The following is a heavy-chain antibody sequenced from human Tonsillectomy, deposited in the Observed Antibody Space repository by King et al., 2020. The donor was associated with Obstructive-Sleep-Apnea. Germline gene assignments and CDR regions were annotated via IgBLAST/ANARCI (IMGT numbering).Heavy chain of an antibody. CDR3: VRANAMDV. J-gene: IGHJ6*02. CDR1: GFIFSNSA. Sequence: VQLVESGGGLVQPGGSLRLSCAASGFIFSNSAMNWVRQPPGKGLVWVSTIDLSGGATYYADSVQGRFTISRDNSKSTLVLQLDSLTADDAAIYYCVRANAMDVWGQGTTVTVSS. CDR2: IDLSGGAT. V-gene: IGHV3-23*04.